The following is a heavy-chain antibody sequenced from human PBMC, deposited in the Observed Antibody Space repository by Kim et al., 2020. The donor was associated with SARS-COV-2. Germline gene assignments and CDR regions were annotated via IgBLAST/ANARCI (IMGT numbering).Heavy chain of an antibody. J-gene: IGHJ5*02. CDR2: IYWDNDN. V-gene: IGHV2-5*02. Sequence: GPTLVNPTQTLTLTCTFSGFSLSTYGVSVGWIRRAPGKALEWLAVIYWDNDNRLSPFLETRLTITKDTSKNQVVLTMTDMDVADTATYFCAHSPSYNWFDAWGQGTLVTVSS. CDR3: AHSPSYNWFDA. CDR1: GFSLSTYGVS.